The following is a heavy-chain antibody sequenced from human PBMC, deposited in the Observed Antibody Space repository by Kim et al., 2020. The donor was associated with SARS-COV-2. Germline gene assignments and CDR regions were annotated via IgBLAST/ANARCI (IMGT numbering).Heavy chain of an antibody. J-gene: IGHJ6*02. CDR1: GYTFTSYY. Sequence: ASVKVSCKASGYTFTSYYMHWVRQAPGQGLEWMGIINPSGGSTSYAQKFQGRVTMTRDTSTSTVYMELSSLRSEDTAVYYCARVGGSCSSTSCYENYYYYYYGMDVWGQGTTVTVSS. CDR2: INPSGGST. CDR3: ARVGGSCSSTSCYENYYYYYYGMDV. D-gene: IGHD2-2*01. V-gene: IGHV1-46*01.